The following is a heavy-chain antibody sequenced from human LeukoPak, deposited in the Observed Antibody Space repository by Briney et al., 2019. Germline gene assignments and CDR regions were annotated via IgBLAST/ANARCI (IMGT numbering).Heavy chain of an antibody. D-gene: IGHD6-13*01. CDR1: GFAFNIYN. CDR2: ISGTSTYI. V-gene: IGHV3-21*01. CDR3: ATDRGYRTSWFDY. J-gene: IGHJ4*02. Sequence: PGGSLRLSCAASGFAFNIYNMNWISQAPGKGLEWVSSISGTSTYIYYADSVKGRFTISRDNAKNSLYLQMNSLRAEDTAIYYCATDRGYRTSWFDYWGQGALVTVSS.